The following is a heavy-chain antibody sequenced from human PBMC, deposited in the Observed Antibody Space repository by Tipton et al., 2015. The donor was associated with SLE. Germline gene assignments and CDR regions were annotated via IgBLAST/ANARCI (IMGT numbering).Heavy chain of an antibody. J-gene: IGHJ4*02. Sequence: TLSLTCAVSGGSINSYNWWTWVRQPPGKGLEWIGEIHHSGSTNSNPSLKSRVTISVDKSKNQFSLKLSSVTVADTAVYYCAKDYNHDNADYNWGQGTLVTVAS. CDR2: IHHSGST. CDR3: AKDYNHDNADYN. V-gene: IGHV4-4*02. CDR1: GGSINSYNW. D-gene: IGHD4-17*01.